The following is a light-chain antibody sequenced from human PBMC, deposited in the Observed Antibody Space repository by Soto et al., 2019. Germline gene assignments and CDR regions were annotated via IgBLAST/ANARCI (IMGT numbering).Light chain of an antibody. J-gene: IGKJ2*01. CDR3: MQALQTPYT. V-gene: IGKV2-28*01. CDR2: LGS. Sequence: DFVMPQSQLSLPVTPGEPASISCTSSPHLLHSTGYNYFHWYLQKPGQSPQLLIYLGSNRAYGVPDRFSGSGAGTDFTLQIRRVEAEDVGVYYCMQALQTPYTFGQGTKLEIK. CDR1: PHLLHSTGYNY.